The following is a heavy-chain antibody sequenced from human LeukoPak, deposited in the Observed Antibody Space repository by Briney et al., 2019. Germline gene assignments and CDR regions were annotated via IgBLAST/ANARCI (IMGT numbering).Heavy chain of an antibody. CDR3: AGGYDFWSGYYSNAFDI. Sequence: PSETLSLTCAVYGGSFSGYYWSWIRQTPGKGLEWIGEINHSGSTNYNPSLKSRVTISVDTSKNQFSLKLSSMTAADTAVYYCAGGYDFWSGYYSNAFDIWGQGTMVTVSS. V-gene: IGHV4-34*01. J-gene: IGHJ3*02. CDR1: GGSFSGYY. CDR2: INHSGST. D-gene: IGHD3-3*01.